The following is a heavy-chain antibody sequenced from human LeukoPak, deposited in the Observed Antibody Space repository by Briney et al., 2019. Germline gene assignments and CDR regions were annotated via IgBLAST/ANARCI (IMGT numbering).Heavy chain of an antibody. Sequence: PSETLSLTCTVSGGSISSGDYYWSWIRQPPGKGLEWIGYIYYSGSTYYNPSLKSRVTISVDTSKDQFSLKLSSVTAADTAVYYCARVVGGELNFDYWGQGTLVTVSS. J-gene: IGHJ4*02. CDR3: ARVVGGELNFDY. CDR1: GGSISSGDYY. V-gene: IGHV4-30-4*01. CDR2: IYYSGST. D-gene: IGHD3-10*01.